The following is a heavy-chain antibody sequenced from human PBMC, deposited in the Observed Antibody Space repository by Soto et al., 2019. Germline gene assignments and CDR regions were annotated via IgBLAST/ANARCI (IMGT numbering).Heavy chain of an antibody. CDR1: GFTFSTSP. CDR3: AKCITNYDDRSGRPYYFDS. J-gene: IGHJ4*02. CDR2: ISRTGENT. Sequence: GGSLRLSXVASGFTFSTSPMSWVRQTPGKGLEYVSGISRTGENTFSADSVKGRFAISRDNSKNTLHLQMNSLRVDDTAVYYCAKCITNYDDRSGRPYYFDSWGQGSMVTVSS. V-gene: IGHV3-23*01. D-gene: IGHD3-22*01.